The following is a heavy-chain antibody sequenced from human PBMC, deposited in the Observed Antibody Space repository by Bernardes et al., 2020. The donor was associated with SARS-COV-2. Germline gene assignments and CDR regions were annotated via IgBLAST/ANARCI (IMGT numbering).Heavy chain of an antibody. CDR3: ARLGYPTTPFDI. CDR2: IRQDGRDK. J-gene: IGHJ3*02. D-gene: IGHD1-1*01. CDR1: GFTFRNYL. Sequence: GGSLRLSCAASGFTFRNYLMSWVRQAPGKGLEWVANIRQDGRDKYYVDSVKGRFTVSRDNAKDSLYLQMNSLRADDTAVYYCARLGYPTTPFDIWGQGTMVTVSS. V-gene: IGHV3-7*01.